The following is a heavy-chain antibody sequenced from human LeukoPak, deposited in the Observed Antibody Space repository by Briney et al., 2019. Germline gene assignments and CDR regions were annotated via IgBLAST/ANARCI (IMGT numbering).Heavy chain of an antibody. J-gene: IGHJ4*02. CDR3: ARAPVMVRGVLDY. V-gene: IGHV3-33*01. D-gene: IGHD3-10*01. Sequence: GGSLRLSCAASGFTFSSYGMHWVCQAPGKGLEWVAVIWYDGSNKYYADSVKGRFTISRDNSKNTLYLQMNSLRAEDTAVYYCARAPVMVRGVLDYWGQGTLVTVSS. CDR2: IWYDGSNK. CDR1: GFTFSSYG.